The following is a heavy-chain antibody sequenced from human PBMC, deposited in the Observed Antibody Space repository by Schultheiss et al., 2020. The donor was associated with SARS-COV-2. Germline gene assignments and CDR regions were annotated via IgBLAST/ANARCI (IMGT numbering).Heavy chain of an antibody. D-gene: IGHD1-26*01. V-gene: IGHV4-59*08. CDR3: ARSQLLGYMDV. CDR2: IYYSGST. J-gene: IGHJ6*03. CDR1: GGSISSYY. Sequence: SETLSLTCSVSGGSISSYYWSWIRQPPGKGLEWIGYIYYSGSTNYNPSLKSRVTISVDTSKNQFSLKLSSVTAADSAVYYCARSQLLGYMDVWGKGTTVTVSS.